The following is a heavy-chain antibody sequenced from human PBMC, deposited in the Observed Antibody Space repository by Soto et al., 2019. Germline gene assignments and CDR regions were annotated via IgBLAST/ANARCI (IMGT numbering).Heavy chain of an antibody. Sequence: QVHLVQSGVEVKTPGASVKVSCQASGYTFFTYDISWVRQAPGQGLEWMGWISTYSGDTKYAQKYQDRGTMPNDTSTTTAYLELRSLSSDEPAVYYCARHHGPTTSENWFDPWGQGTLVTVAS. CDR3: ARHHGPTTSENWFDP. D-gene: IGHD5-12*01. V-gene: IGHV1-18*01. J-gene: IGHJ5*02. CDR2: ISTYSGDT. CDR1: GYTFFTYD.